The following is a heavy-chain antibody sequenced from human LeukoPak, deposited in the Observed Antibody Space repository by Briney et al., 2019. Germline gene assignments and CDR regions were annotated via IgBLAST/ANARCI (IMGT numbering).Heavy chain of an antibody. CDR2: IYSGGST. J-gene: IGHJ6*02. CDR1: GFTFSSYA. V-gene: IGHV3-66*01. Sequence: PGGSLRLSCAASGFTFSSYAMSWVRQAPGKGLEWVSVIYSGGSTYYADSVKGRFTISRDNSKNTLYLQMNSLRAEDTAVYYCARAGRSGYYYYGMDVWGQGTTVTVSS. CDR3: ARAGRSGYYYYGMDV. D-gene: IGHD3-10*01.